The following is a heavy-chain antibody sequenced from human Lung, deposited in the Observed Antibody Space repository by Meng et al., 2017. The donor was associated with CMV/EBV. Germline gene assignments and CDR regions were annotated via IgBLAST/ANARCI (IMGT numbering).Heavy chain of an antibody. CDR2: IYSGGST. CDR3: ARDPIEYSSSVGDY. Sequence: GGSLRLSCAASGFTVSSNYMSWVRQAPGKGLEWVSVIYSGGSTYYADSVKGRFTISRDNSKNTLYLQMNSLRAEDTAVYYCARDPIEYSSSVGDYWGQGTLVTVSS. V-gene: IGHV3-66*02. J-gene: IGHJ4*02. CDR1: GFTVSSNY. D-gene: IGHD6-6*01.